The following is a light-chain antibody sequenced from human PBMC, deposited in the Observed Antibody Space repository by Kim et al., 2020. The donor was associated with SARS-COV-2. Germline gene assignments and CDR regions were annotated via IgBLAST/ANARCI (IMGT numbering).Light chain of an antibody. CDR2: EDN. CDR1: SGSIASNY. Sequence: GKTVTIPCPRSSGSIASNYVQWYQQRPGSTPATVIYEDNQRPSGVPDRFSGSIDSSSNSASLTISGLKTEDEADYYCQSCDSSTVVFGGGTQLTVL. CDR3: QSCDSSTVV. V-gene: IGLV6-57*01. J-gene: IGLJ2*01.